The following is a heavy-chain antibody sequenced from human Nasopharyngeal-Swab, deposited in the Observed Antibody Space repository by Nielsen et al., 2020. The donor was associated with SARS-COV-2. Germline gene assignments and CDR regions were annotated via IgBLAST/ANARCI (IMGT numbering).Heavy chain of an antibody. CDR2: ISSSSSCI. V-gene: IGHV3-21*01. CDR3: ARDSRGYGDYVYYYGMDV. D-gene: IGHD4-17*01. Sequence: WIRQPPGKGLEWVSSISSSSSCIYYADSVKGRFTISRDNAKNSLYLQMNSLRAEDTAVYYCARDSRGYGDYVYYYGMDVCGQGTTVTVSS. J-gene: IGHJ6*02.